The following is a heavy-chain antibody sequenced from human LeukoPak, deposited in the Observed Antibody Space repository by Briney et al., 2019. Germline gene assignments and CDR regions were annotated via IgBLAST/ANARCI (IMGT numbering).Heavy chain of an antibody. CDR3: ASGSGYYGSGRPHVSFDY. Sequence: GGSLRLSCAASGFTFISYWMSWVRQAPGKGLEWVANIKQDGSEKYYVDSVKGRFTISRDNAKNSLYLQMNSLRAEDTAVYYCASGSGYYGSGRPHVSFDYWGQGTLVTVSS. V-gene: IGHV3-7*01. D-gene: IGHD3-10*01. CDR1: GFTFISYW. CDR2: IKQDGSEK. J-gene: IGHJ4*02.